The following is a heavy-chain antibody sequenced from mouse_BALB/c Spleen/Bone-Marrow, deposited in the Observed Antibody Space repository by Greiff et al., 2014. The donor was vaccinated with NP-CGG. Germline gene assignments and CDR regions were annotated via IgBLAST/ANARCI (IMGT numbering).Heavy chain of an antibody. D-gene: IGHD2-1*01. V-gene: IGHV1S56*01. CDR1: GYTFTSYY. CDR3: ARVEHGTCRFDY. J-gene: IGHJ2*01. CDR2: IYPGNGNT. Sequence: VQLQQSGPELVKPGASVRISCKASGYTFTSYYIHWVKQRPGQGLEWIGWIYPGNGNTRYNENFKGKATLTADKASSTAYMQLTGLTSESSAVYFCARVEHGTCRFDYWGQGTTLTVSS.